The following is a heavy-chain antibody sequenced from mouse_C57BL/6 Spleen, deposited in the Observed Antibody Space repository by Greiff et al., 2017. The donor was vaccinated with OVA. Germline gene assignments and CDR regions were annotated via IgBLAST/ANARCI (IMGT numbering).Heavy chain of an antibody. CDR2: INPNNGGT. CDR1: GYTFTDYN. J-gene: IGHJ1*03. D-gene: IGHD2-12*01. Sequence: EVQLQQSGPELVKPGASVKMSCKASGYTFTDYNMHWVKQSHGKSLEWIGYINPNNGGTSYNQKFKCKATLTVNKSSSTAYMELRSLTSEDSAVYYCARYRFQGYFDVWGTGTTVTVSS. CDR3: ARYRFQGYFDV. V-gene: IGHV1-22*01.